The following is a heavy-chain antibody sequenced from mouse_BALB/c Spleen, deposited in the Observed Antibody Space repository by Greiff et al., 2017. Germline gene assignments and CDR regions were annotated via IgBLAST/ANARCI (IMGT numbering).Heavy chain of an antibody. D-gene: IGHD1-2*01. CDR3: ARGTLLRPWYFDV. CDR1: GFSLTSYG. J-gene: IGHJ1*01. Sequence: VQRVESGPGLVAPSQSLSITCTVSGFSLTSYGVHWVRQPPGKGLEWLGVIWAGGSTNYNSALMSRLSISKDNSKSQVFLKMNSLQTDDTAMYYCARGTLLRPWYFDVWGAGTTVTVSS. CDR2: IWAGGST. V-gene: IGHV2-9*02.